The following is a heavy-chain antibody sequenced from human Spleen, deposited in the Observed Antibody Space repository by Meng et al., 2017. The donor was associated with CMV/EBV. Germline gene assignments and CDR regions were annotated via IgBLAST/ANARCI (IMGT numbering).Heavy chain of an antibody. CDR2: ISSSGSTI. J-gene: IGHJ5*02. CDR1: LTFSNYY. V-gene: IGHV3-11*01. D-gene: IGHD2-2*01. Sequence: LTFSNYYMRWIRQDPGKGLEWVSYISSSGSTIYYAESVKGRFNISRDNAKNSLYLQMNSLRAEDTAVYYCARGRGYCSSTSCYGFDPWGQGTLVTVSS. CDR3: ARGRGYCSSTSCYGFDP.